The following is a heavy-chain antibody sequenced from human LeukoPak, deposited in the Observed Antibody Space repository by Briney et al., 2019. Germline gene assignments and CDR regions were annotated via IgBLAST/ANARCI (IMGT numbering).Heavy chain of an antibody. CDR3: AIGTPNSSSDY. V-gene: IGHV1-46*01. Sequence: ASVKVSCKASGYTFTSYGISWVRQAPGQGLEWMGIINPSGGSTSYAQKFQGRVTMTRDTSTSTVYMELSSLRSEDTAVYYCAIGTPNSSSDYWGQGTLVTVSS. D-gene: IGHD6-6*01. CDR2: INPSGGST. J-gene: IGHJ4*02. CDR1: GYTFTSYG.